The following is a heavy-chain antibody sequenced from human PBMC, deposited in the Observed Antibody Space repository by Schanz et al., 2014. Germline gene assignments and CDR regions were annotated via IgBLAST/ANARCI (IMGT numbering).Heavy chain of an antibody. J-gene: IGHJ5*02. Sequence: QVQLQESGPGLVKPSETLSLTCSVSGGSIRTYFWAWIRQPPGKGLEWIGFIYYSGSTNYNPSLKSRFPISVDMSKNHCALNLNSVTAADTGVYYCARQYSGWSRFDPWGQGIRVTVSS. CDR1: GGSIRTYF. V-gene: IGHV4-59*08. D-gene: IGHD6-19*01. CDR2: IYYSGST. CDR3: ARQYSGWSRFDP.